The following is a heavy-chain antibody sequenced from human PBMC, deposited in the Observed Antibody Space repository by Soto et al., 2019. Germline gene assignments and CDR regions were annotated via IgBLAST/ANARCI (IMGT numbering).Heavy chain of an antibody. Sequence: QVQLQQWGAGLLKPSETLSLTCAVYGGSFSGYYWSWIRQPPGKGLEWIGEINHSGSTNYNPSLKSRVTISVDTSKNQFSLKLSSVTAADTAVYYCARGTLWFREAFDYWGQGTLVTVSS. CDR1: GGSFSGYY. D-gene: IGHD3-10*01. CDR3: ARGTLWFREAFDY. J-gene: IGHJ4*02. V-gene: IGHV4-34*01. CDR2: INHSGST.